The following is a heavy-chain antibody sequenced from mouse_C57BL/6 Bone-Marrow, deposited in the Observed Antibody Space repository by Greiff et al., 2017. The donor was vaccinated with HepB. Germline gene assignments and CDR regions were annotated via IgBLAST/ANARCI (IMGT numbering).Heavy chain of an antibody. CDR1: GFTFSSYG. J-gene: IGHJ4*01. Sequence: EVQVVESGGDLVKPGGSLKLSCAASGFTFSSYGMSWVRQTPDKRLEWVATISSGGSYTYYTDSVKGRFTISRDNAKNTLYLQMSSLKSEDTAMYYCARLPIYYAMDYWGQGTSVTVSS. CDR2: ISSGGSYT. CDR3: ARLPIYYAMDY. V-gene: IGHV5-6*01.